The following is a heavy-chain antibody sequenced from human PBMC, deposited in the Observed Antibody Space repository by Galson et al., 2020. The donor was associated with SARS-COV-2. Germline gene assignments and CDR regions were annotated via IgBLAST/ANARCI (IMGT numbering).Heavy chain of an antibody. CDR1: GFTFSSYS. D-gene: IGHD6-6*01. V-gene: IGHV3-21*01. J-gene: IGHJ6*03. Sequence: GESLKISCAASGFTFSSYSMNWVRQAPGKGLEWVSSISSSSSYIYYADSVKGRFTISRDNAKNSLYLQMNSLRAEDTAVYYCARVRAARLVYYYYMDVWGKGTTVTLSS. CDR2: ISSSSSYI. CDR3: ARVRAARLVYYYYMDV.